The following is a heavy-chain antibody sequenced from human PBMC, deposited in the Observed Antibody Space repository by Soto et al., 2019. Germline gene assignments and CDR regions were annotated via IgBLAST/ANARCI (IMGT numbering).Heavy chain of an antibody. Sequence: GGSLRLSCAASGFTFSSYGMHWVRQAPGKGLEWVSAISGSGGSTYYADSVKGRFTISRDNSKNTLYLQMNSLRAEDTAVYYCAKDIYYVDGFWSGSPYYFDYWGQGTLVTVSS. V-gene: IGHV3-23*01. CDR1: GFTFSSYG. J-gene: IGHJ4*02. CDR2: ISGSGGST. CDR3: AKDIYYVDGFWSGSPYYFDY. D-gene: IGHD3-3*01.